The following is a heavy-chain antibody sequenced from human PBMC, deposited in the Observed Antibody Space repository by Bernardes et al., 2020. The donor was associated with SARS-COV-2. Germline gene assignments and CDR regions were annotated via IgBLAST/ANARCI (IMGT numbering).Heavy chain of an antibody. CDR2: FDPEDGET. D-gene: IGHD1-26*01. CDR3: ATFPRWATSYYYYGMDV. CDR1: GYTLTELS. J-gene: IGHJ6*02. Sequence: ASVKVSCKVSGYTLTELSMHWVRQAPGKGLEWMGGFDPEDGETIYAQKFQGRVTMTEDTSTDTAYMELSSLRSEDTAVYYCATFPRWATSYYYYGMDVWGQGTKVNGSS. V-gene: IGHV1-24*01.